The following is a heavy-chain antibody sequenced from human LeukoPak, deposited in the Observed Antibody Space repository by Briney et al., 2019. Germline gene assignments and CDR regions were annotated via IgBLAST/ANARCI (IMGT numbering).Heavy chain of an antibody. CDR1: GYSFTSYW. Sequence: GESLKISCKGSGYSFTSYWISWVRQMPGKGLEWMVRIDPSDSYTNYSPSFQGHVTISADKSISTAYLQWSSLKASDTAMYYCARFNVAGISHFDYWGQGTLVTVSS. J-gene: IGHJ4*02. V-gene: IGHV5-10-1*01. CDR3: ARFNVAGISHFDY. CDR2: IDPSDSYT. D-gene: IGHD6-19*01.